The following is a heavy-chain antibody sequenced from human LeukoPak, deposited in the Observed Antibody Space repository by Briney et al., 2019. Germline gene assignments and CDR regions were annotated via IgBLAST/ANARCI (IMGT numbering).Heavy chain of an antibody. Sequence: GRSLRLSCAASGFTFSSYAMHWVRQAPGKGLEWVAVISYDGSNKYYADSVKGRFTISRDNSKNMLYLQMNNLRAEDTAVYYCARDLFGSYYFDYWGQGTLVTVSS. CDR3: ARDLFGSYYFDY. CDR1: GFTFSSYA. J-gene: IGHJ4*02. V-gene: IGHV3-30-3*01. CDR2: ISYDGSNK. D-gene: IGHD3-10*01.